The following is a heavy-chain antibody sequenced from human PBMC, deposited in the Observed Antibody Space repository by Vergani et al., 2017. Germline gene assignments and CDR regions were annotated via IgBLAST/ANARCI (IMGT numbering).Heavy chain of an antibody. CDR3: ARETNDYGGPGYFDY. Sequence: QVQLVQSGAEVKKPGASVKVSCKASGYTFTSYYMHWVRQAPGQGLEWMGIINPSGGSTSYAQKFQGRVTMTRDTSTSTVYMELSSLRSEDPAVYYCARETNDYGGPGYFDYWGQGTLVTVSS. D-gene: IGHD4-23*01. J-gene: IGHJ4*02. CDR1: GYTFTSYY. CDR2: INPSGGST. V-gene: IGHV1-46*01.